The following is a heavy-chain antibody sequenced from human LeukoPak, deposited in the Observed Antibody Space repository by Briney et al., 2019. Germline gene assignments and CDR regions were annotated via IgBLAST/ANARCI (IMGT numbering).Heavy chain of an antibody. Sequence: SETLSLTCTVSGGSISSYYWSWIRQPPGKGLEYIGYIYYSGSTNYNPSLKSRVTISVDTSKNQFSLKLSSVSAADAAVYYCARHDYGVSTSGLNCWGQGTLVTVSS. D-gene: IGHD4-17*01. CDR2: IYYSGST. CDR3: ARHDYGVSTSGLNC. J-gene: IGHJ4*02. V-gene: IGHV4-59*01. CDR1: GGSISSYY.